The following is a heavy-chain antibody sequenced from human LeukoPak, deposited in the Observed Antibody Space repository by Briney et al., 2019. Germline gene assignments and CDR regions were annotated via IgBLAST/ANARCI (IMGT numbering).Heavy chain of an antibody. Sequence: GGSLRLSCAASGFTSGTYAMSWVRQAPGKGLEWVSAISGSGGSTYYADSVKGRFTISRDNSKNTLYLQMNSLRADDTAVYYCASLLAVAGTGDYWGQGTLVTVSS. D-gene: IGHD6-19*01. V-gene: IGHV3-23*01. CDR1: GFTSGTYA. J-gene: IGHJ4*02. CDR2: ISGSGGST. CDR3: ASLLAVAGTGDY.